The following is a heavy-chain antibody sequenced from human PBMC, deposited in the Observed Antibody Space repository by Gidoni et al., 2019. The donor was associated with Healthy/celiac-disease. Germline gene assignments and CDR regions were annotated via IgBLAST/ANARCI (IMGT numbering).Heavy chain of an antibody. CDR1: GFTFSSYA. Sequence: EVQLLESGGGLVQPGGSLRLSCEAYGFTFSSYAMSWVRQAPGKGLEWVSAISGSGGSTYYADSVKGRFTISRDNSKNTLYLQMNSLRAEDTAVYYCAKDLGDSSGYYLQSDYWGQGTLVTVSS. CDR3: AKDLGDSSGYYLQSDY. D-gene: IGHD3-22*01. CDR2: ISGSGGST. V-gene: IGHV3-23*01. J-gene: IGHJ4*02.